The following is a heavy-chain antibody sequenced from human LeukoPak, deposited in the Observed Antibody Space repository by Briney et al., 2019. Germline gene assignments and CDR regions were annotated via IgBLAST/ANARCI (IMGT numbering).Heavy chain of an antibody. CDR3: ARVHGNRGAFDI. Sequence: ASVKVSCKASGGTFSSYAISWVRQAPGQGLEWMGGIIPIFGTANYAQKFQGRVTITADESTSTAYIELSSLRSEDTAVYYCARVHGNRGAFDIWGQGTMVTVSS. J-gene: IGHJ3*02. CDR1: GGTFSSYA. D-gene: IGHD1/OR15-1a*01. CDR2: IIPIFGTA. V-gene: IGHV1-69*13.